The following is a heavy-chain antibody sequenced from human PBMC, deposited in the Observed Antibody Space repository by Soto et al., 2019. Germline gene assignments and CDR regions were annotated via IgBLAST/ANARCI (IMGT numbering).Heavy chain of an antibody. Sequence: QVQLVESGGGVVQPGRSLRLSCAASGFTFSSYAMHWVRQAPGKGLEWVAVISYDGSNKYYADSVKGRFTISRDNSKNTLYLQMNGLRAEDTAVYYCARDFQDRGNSSSGGYYYYGMDVWGQGTTVTVSS. CDR1: GFTFSSYA. J-gene: IGHJ6*02. V-gene: IGHV3-30-3*01. CDR2: ISYDGSNK. CDR3: ARDFQDRGNSSSGGYYYYGMDV. D-gene: IGHD6-6*01.